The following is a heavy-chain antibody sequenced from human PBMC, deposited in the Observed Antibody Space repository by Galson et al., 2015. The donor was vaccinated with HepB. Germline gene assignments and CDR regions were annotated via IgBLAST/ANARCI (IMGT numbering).Heavy chain of an antibody. CDR2: IYPGDSDT. Sequence: QSGAEVKKPGESLKISCKGSGYSFTNYWIGWVRQLPGKGLEWMGVIYPGDSDTRYSPSFQGQVSISVDKSISTAWLQWSSLKASDTAMYYCARWEIVVVASATRGAFDFWGQGTMVTVSS. CDR3: ARWEIVVVASATRGAFDF. CDR1: GYSFTNYW. J-gene: IGHJ3*01. V-gene: IGHV5-51*01. D-gene: IGHD2-15*01.